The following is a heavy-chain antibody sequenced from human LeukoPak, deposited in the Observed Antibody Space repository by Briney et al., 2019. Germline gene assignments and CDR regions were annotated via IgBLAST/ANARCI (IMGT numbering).Heavy chain of an antibody. J-gene: IGHJ4*02. CDR2: ISSSSSYI. D-gene: IGHD3-10*01. CDR1: GFTFSDEY. V-gene: IGHV3-11*06. CDR3: ARDRGSSGG. Sequence: PGGSLRLSCAASGFTFSDEYMSWIRQAPGKGLEWVSSISSSSSYIYYADSVKGRFTISRDNAKNSLYLQMNSLRAEDTAVYYCARDRGSSGGWGQGTLVTVSS.